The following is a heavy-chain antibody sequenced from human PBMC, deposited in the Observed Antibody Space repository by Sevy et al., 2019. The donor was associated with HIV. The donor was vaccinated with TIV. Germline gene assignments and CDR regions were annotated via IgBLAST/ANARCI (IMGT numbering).Heavy chain of an antibody. D-gene: IGHD6-13*01. CDR1: GFTFSSYG. V-gene: IGHV3-30*18. Sequence: GGSLRLSCAASGFTFSSYGMHWVRQAPGKGLEWVAVISHDGSHKYYADSVKGRFTVSRDNSKDTLYLQINSLRAEDTAVYYCAKDLVVYSSRWYGSSLAIDYWGQGTLVTVSS. J-gene: IGHJ4*02. CDR2: ISHDGSHK. CDR3: AKDLVVYSSRWYGSSLAIDY.